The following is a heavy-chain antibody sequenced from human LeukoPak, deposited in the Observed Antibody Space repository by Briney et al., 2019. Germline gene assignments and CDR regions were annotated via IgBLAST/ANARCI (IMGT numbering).Heavy chain of an antibody. CDR2: IYYSGST. CDR1: GGSISSSNW. CDR3: ARPLRYDILTGYFT. D-gene: IGHD3-9*01. J-gene: IGHJ5*02. V-gene: IGHV4-39*01. Sequence: SETLSLTCAVSGGSISSSNWWSWVRQPPGKGLEWIGSIYYSGSTYYNPSLKSRVTISVDTSKNQFSLKLSSVTAADTAVYYCARPLRYDILTGYFTWGQGTLVTVSS.